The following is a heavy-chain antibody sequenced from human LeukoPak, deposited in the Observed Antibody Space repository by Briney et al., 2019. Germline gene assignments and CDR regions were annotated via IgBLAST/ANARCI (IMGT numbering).Heavy chain of an antibody. J-gene: IGHJ5*02. CDR2: ISNSGSTI. V-gene: IGHV3-48*03. CDR3: ASQAGWLDP. Sequence: GGSLRLSCAASGFTFSSYEMNWVRQAPGRGLEWVSYISNSGSTIYYADSVKGRFTISRDNAKNSLYLQMNSLRAEDTAVYYCASQAGWLDPWGQGTLVTVSS. CDR1: GFTFSSYE.